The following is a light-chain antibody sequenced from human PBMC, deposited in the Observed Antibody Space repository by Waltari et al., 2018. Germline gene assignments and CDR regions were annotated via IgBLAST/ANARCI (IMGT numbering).Light chain of an antibody. J-gene: IGKJ4*01. CDR1: QSINSY. V-gene: IGKV1-39*01. Sequence: DIQMTQSPSSLSASIGDRVTITCRASQSINSYLNWYQQKPGKAPKVLIVAASSLQSAVPSMFSRSGSGTDYTLTISSLQPEDFATYGCQQSYTTPLPLGGGTKVELK. CDR3: QQSYTTPLP. CDR2: AAS.